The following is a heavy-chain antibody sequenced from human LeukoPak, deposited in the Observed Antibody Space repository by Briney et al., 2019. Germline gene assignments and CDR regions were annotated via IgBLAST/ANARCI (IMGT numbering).Heavy chain of an antibody. V-gene: IGHV4-4*07. Sequence: SETLSLTCTVSGGSISSYYWSWIRQPAGKGLEWIGRIYTSGSINYNPSLKSRVTISVDTSKNQFSLKLSSVTAADTAVYYCAREEIRSWFDPWGQGTLVTVSS. CDR3: AREEIRSWFDP. J-gene: IGHJ5*02. D-gene: IGHD5-24*01. CDR2: IYTSGSI. CDR1: GGSISSYY.